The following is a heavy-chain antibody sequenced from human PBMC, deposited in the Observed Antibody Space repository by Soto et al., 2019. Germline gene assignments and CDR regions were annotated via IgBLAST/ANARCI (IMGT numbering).Heavy chain of an antibody. D-gene: IGHD3-3*01. CDR1: GGSISSYY. CDR2: IYYRGST. J-gene: IGHJ5*02. Sequence: FPTCTVSGGSISSYYWSWIPQPPGEGLGGVGDIYYRGSTTYNPSLKSRVTISVDTSKNQFSLKLSSVTAADTAVYYCARHAPTYYDFWSGYQRNNWFDPWGQGTLVTVSS. V-gene: IGHV4-59*01. CDR3: ARHAPTYYDFWSGYQRNNWFDP.